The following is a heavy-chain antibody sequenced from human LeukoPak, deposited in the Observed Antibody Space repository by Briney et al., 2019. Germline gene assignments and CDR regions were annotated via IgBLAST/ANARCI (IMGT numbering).Heavy chain of an antibody. Sequence: GGSLRLSCAASGFTLSSYWLSWVRQAPGKGLEWVAIIKADGSEEHYVDSVRGRFTVSRDNAKNSLYLQMSSLRVEDTAVYYCARSNYGPENWGQGTLVTVSS. J-gene: IGHJ4*02. CDR3: ARSNYGPEN. V-gene: IGHV3-7*01. D-gene: IGHD1-7*01. CDR2: IKADGSEE. CDR1: GFTLSSYW.